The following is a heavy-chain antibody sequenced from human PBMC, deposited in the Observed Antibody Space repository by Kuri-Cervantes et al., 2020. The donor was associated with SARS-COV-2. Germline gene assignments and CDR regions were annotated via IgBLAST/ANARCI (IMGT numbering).Heavy chain of an antibody. D-gene: IGHD3-3*01. CDR1: AFTFSSCN. V-gene: IGHV3-48*04. CDR3: ARGLSLEWLLPHFDY. Sequence: GGSLRLSCAGSAFTFSSCNMFWVRQAPGKGLEWVSYISSSGSTIYYADSVKGRFTISRDNAKNSLYLQMNSLRAEDTAVYYCARGLSLEWLLPHFDYWGQGTLVTVSS. J-gene: IGHJ4*02. CDR2: ISSSGSTI.